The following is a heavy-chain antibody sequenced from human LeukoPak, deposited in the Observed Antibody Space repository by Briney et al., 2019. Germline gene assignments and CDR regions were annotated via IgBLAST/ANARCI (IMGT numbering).Heavy chain of an antibody. CDR1: GGSISSYY. D-gene: IGHD3-22*01. J-gene: IGHJ4*02. V-gene: IGHV4-59*01. CDR2: IYYSGST. CDR3: AANPLPYYYDSSGYLY. Sequence: SETLSLTCTVSGGSISSYYWSWIRQPPGKGLEWIGYIYYSGSTNYNPSLKSRVTISVDTSKNQFSLKLSCVTAADTAVYYCAANPLPYYYDSSGYLYWGQGTLVTVSS.